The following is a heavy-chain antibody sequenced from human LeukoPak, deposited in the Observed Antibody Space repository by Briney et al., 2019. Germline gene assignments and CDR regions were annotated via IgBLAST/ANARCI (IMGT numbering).Heavy chain of an antibody. Sequence: PSETLSLTCAVYGGSFSGYYWSWMRQPPGKGLEWIGEINHSGSTNYNPSLKSRVTISVDTSKNQFSLKLSSVTAADTAVYYCARGSRDSSGYYYGFDYWGQGTLVTVSS. V-gene: IGHV4-34*01. J-gene: IGHJ4*02. D-gene: IGHD3-22*01. CDR1: GGSFSGYY. CDR2: INHSGST. CDR3: ARGSRDSSGYYYGFDY.